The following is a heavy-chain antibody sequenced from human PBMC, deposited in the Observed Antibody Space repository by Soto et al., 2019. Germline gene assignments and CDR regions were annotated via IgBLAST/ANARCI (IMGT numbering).Heavy chain of an antibody. CDR1: GFTFSSYA. V-gene: IGHV3-23*01. J-gene: IGHJ4*02. Sequence: EVQLLESGGGLVQPGGSLRLSCAASGFTFSSYAMSWVRQAPGKGLEWVSGISTSGGSTYYADSVKGRFTVSRDNSEKTLNLQMSSLRAEDSAVYYCAKQGQRYLDWMAHDYWGQGTLVTVSS. D-gene: IGHD3-9*01. CDR3: AKQGQRYLDWMAHDY. CDR2: ISTSGGST.